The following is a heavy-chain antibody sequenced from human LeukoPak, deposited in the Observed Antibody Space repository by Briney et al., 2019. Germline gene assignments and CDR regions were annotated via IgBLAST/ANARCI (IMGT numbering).Heavy chain of an antibody. CDR3: ARESRDTSGFYYGDF. D-gene: IGHD3-22*01. CDR2: IYHSGST. Sequence: PSQTLSLTCAVSGGSISSGGYSWSWIRQPPGKGLEWIGYIYHSGSTYYNPSLKSRVTISVDTSKNQFSLELRSVTAADTAVYYCARESRDTSGFYYGDFWGPGTLVTVSS. CDR1: GGSISSGGYS. V-gene: IGHV4-30-2*01. J-gene: IGHJ4*02.